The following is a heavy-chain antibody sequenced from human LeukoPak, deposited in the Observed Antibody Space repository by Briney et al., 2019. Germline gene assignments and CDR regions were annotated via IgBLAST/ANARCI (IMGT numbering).Heavy chain of an antibody. V-gene: IGHV4-30-2*01. CDR3: ARERRYYDSSGYYYEAFDI. CDR1: GSSISSGGYS. Sequence: SETLSLTCAVSGSSISSGGYSWSWIRQPPGKGLEWIGYIYHSGSTYYNPSLKSRVTISVDRSKNQFSLKLSSVTAADTAVYYCARERRYYDSSGYYYEAFDIWGQGTMVTVSS. CDR2: IYHSGST. D-gene: IGHD3-22*01. J-gene: IGHJ3*02.